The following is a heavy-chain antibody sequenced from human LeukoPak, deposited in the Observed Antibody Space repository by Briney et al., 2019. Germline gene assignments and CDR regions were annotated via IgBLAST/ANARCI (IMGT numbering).Heavy chain of an antibody. Sequence: GGSLRLSCAASGFIFSSYAMSWVRQAPGKGLEWVSGISGGADITDYADSVKGRFTISRDNSKNTLYLQMNSLRAEDTAVYYCAKDLYYLGSGSHDYWGQGTLVTVSS. CDR2: ISGGADIT. CDR1: GFIFSSYA. CDR3: AKDLYYLGSGSHDY. J-gene: IGHJ4*02. D-gene: IGHD3-10*01. V-gene: IGHV3-23*01.